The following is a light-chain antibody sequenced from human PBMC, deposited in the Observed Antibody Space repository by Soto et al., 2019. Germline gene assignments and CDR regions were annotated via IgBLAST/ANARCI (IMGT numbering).Light chain of an antibody. J-gene: IGLJ1*01. CDR1: NIESKS. CDR2: DDS. Sequence: SYELTQPPSVSVAPGQTARITCGGNNIESKSVHWYQQKPGQAPVLVVYDDSDRPSGIPERFSGSNSGNTATLTIRRVEAGDEANYYCQVWDSSSDHHYVFGTGTKVTVL. V-gene: IGLV3-21*02. CDR3: QVWDSSSDHHYV.